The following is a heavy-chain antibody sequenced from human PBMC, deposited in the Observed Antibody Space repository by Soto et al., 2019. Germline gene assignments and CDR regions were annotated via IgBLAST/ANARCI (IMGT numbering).Heavy chain of an antibody. CDR2: ISSSGSTI. D-gene: IGHD3-3*01. CDR1: GFTFSDYY. J-gene: IGHJ4*02. Sequence: GGSLSLSCAASGFTFSDYYMSWIRQAPGKGLEWVSYISSSGSTIYYADSVKGRFTISRDNAKNSLYLQMNSLRAEDTAVYYCARVERGITIFGVVIPPFDYWGQGTLVTVSS. CDR3: ARVERGITIFGVVIPPFDY. V-gene: IGHV3-11*01.